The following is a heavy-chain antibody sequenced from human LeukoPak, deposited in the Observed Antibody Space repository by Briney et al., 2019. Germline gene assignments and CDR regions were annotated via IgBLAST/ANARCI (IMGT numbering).Heavy chain of an antibody. CDR2: IIPIFGTA. CDR1: GGTFSNYA. CDR3: ARDRSRSGWYT. Sequence: SVKVSCKASGGTFSNYAISWVRQAPGQGVEWMGGIIPIFGTAYYAQKFQGRVTITADESTSTAYMELSSLRSEDTAVYYCARDRSRSGWYTWGQGTLVTVSS. V-gene: IGHV1-69*01. D-gene: IGHD6-19*01. J-gene: IGHJ5*02.